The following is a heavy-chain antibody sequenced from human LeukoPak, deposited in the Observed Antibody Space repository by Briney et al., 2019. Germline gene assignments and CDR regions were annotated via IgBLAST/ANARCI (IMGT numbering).Heavy chain of an antibody. Sequence: GGSLRLSCTASGFTFGDYAMSWVRQAPGKGLEWVGFIRSKAYGGTTEYAASVKGRFTISRDDSKSIAYLQMNSLKTGDTAVYYCITNWFDPWGQGTLVTVSS. J-gene: IGHJ5*02. CDR2: IRSKAYGGTT. V-gene: IGHV3-49*04. CDR3: ITNWFDP. CDR1: GFTFGDYA.